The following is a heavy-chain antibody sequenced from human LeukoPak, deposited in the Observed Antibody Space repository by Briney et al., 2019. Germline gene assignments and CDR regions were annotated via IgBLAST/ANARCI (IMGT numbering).Heavy chain of an antibody. D-gene: IGHD2-21*01. J-gene: IGHJ6*03. V-gene: IGHV1-69*05. CDR3: ASGCGGDCSRLYYYYYMDV. CDR2: IIPIFGTA. CDR1: GGTFSSYA. Sequence: SVNVSCKASGGTFSSYAISWVRQAPGQGLEWMGGIIPIFGTANYAQKFQGRVTITTDESTSTAYMELSSLRSEDTAVYYCASGCGGDCSRLYYYYYMDVWGKGTTVTVSS.